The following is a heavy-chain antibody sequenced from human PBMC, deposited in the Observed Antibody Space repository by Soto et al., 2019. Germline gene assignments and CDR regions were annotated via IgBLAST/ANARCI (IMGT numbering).Heavy chain of an antibody. CDR1: GGSISSGGYS. Sequence: PSETLSLTCAVSGGSISSGGYSWSWIRQPPGKGLEWIGYIYHSGSTYYNPSLKSRVTISVDRSKNQFSLKLRSVTAADTAVYYCARGAPVVNDYWGQGTLVTVSS. CDR3: ARGAPVVNDY. D-gene: IGHD3-22*01. CDR2: IYHSGST. V-gene: IGHV4-30-2*01. J-gene: IGHJ4*02.